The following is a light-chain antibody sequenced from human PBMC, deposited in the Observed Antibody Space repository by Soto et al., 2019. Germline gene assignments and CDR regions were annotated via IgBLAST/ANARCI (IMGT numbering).Light chain of an antibody. CDR1: QSLVYSDGNTY. CDR2: RAS. Sequence: AVMPQSPLSLPVTLGQPASISCRSSQSLVYSDGNTYLNWFQQRPGQSPRRLIYRASNRDSGVPDRSSYSGSGSACTVETRRVEAEDVGVYYCMQSTHWPLTCGRGTKGEIK. V-gene: IGKV2-30*01. J-gene: IGKJ4*02. CDR3: MQSTHWPLT.